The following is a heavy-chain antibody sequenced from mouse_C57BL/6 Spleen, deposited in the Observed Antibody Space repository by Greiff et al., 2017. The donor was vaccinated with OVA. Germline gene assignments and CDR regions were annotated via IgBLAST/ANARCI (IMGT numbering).Heavy chain of an antibody. J-gene: IGHJ2*01. CDR1: GYAFSSYW. CDR2: IYPGDGDT. CDR3: AREDYYGSGTGDFDY. Sequence: VQLQQSGAELVKPGASVKISCKASGYAFSSYWMNWVKQRPGKGLEWIGQIYPGDGDTNYNGKFKGKATLTADKSSSTAYMQLSSLTSEDSAVYFCAREDYYGSGTGDFDYWGQGTTLTVSS. V-gene: IGHV1-80*01. D-gene: IGHD1-1*01.